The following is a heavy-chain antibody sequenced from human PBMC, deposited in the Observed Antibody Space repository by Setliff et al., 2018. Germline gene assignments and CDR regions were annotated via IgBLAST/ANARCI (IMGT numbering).Heavy chain of an antibody. V-gene: IGHV4-39*01. Sequence: PSETLSLTCSVSGGSISSSNYYWGWIRQSPGKGLEWIGSINYRGSTYDNPSLKSRVTMSVDTSKNQFSLKVTSVTAADTAVYYCASRSGVVEDPPRQVILDDGFDIWGQGTMVTVSS. D-gene: IGHD2-15*01. J-gene: IGHJ3*02. CDR1: GGSISSSNYY. CDR3: ASRSGVVEDPPRQVILDDGFDI. CDR2: INYRGST.